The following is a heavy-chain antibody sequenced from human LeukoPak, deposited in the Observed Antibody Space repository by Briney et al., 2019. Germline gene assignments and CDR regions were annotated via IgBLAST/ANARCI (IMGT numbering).Heavy chain of an antibody. Sequence: ASVKVSCKASGYTFTNYDFNWVRQATGQGLEWMGWMNPNSGATGCAQKFQGRVTMTRDTSINTAYMELSSLRSEDTAVYYCARWLVRGSRSSYFDYWGQGTLVTVSS. J-gene: IGHJ4*02. D-gene: IGHD6-6*01. V-gene: IGHV1-8*01. CDR2: MNPNSGAT. CDR3: ARWLVRGSRSSYFDY. CDR1: GYTFTNYD.